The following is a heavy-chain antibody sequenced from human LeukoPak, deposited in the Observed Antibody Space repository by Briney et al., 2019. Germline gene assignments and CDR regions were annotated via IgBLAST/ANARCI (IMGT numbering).Heavy chain of an antibody. Sequence: SETLSLTCTVSGGSISSSSYYWGWIRQPPGKGLEWIGSIYYSGSTYYNPSRKSRVTISVDTSKNQFSLKLSSVTAADTAVYYCARDHIAVAGTDYWGQGTLVTVSS. J-gene: IGHJ4*02. D-gene: IGHD6-19*01. CDR3: ARDHIAVAGTDY. CDR1: GGSISSSSYY. CDR2: IYYSGST. V-gene: IGHV4-39*07.